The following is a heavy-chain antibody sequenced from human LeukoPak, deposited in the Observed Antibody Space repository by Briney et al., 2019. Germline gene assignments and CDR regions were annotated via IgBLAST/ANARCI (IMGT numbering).Heavy chain of an antibody. CDR1: GGSFSGYY. D-gene: IGHD6-13*01. CDR2: INHSGST. V-gene: IGHV4-34*01. J-gene: IGHJ4*02. CDR3: ARDWVAAAGISYFDY. Sequence: PSETLSLTCAVYGGSFSGYYWSWIRQPPGKGLEWIGEINHSGSTNYNPSLKSRVTISVDTSKNQFSLKLSYVTAADTAVYYCARDWVAAAGISYFDYWGQGTLVTVSS.